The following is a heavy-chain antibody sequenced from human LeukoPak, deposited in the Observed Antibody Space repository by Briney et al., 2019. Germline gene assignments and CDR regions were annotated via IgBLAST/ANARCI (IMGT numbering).Heavy chain of an antibody. CDR3: VRGITGTPGLDY. Sequence: GGSLRLSCAASGFTFSSYEMNWVRQAPGKGLEWVASTNPDGGEKYYVGSVEGRFTISRDNAKNSLDLQMHSLRAEDTAVYYCVRGITGTPGLDYWGQGALVTVSS. CDR1: GFTFSSYE. D-gene: IGHD1-20*01. V-gene: IGHV3-7*04. CDR2: TNPDGGEK. J-gene: IGHJ4*02.